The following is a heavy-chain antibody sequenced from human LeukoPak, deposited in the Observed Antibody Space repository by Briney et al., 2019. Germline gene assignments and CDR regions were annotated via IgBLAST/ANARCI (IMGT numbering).Heavy chain of an antibody. Sequence: SETLSLTCTVSGGSVSSGSYYWSWIRQPPGKGLEWIGYIYYSGSTNHTPSLKSRVTISVDTSKNQFSLKLSSVTAADTAVYYCARAGIVGARKGAFDIWGQGTMVTVSS. CDR1: GGSVSSGSYY. CDR3: ARAGIVGARKGAFDI. J-gene: IGHJ3*02. D-gene: IGHD1-26*01. V-gene: IGHV4-61*01. CDR2: IYYSGST.